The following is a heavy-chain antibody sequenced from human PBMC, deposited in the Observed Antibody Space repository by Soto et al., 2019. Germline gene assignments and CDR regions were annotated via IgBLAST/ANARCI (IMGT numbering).Heavy chain of an antibody. CDR2: ITADNGNT. V-gene: IGHV1-3*01. Sequence: ASVKVSCKASGYTFTNNAIHWVGQAPGQRLEWMGWITADNGNTKYSQKFQGRVTITRDTSATTAYMELSSLRSEDTAVYYCAREDGSSNWFFDLWGRGTLVTVSS. CDR1: GYTFTNNA. D-gene: IGHD5-12*01. J-gene: IGHJ2*01. CDR3: AREDGSSNWFFDL.